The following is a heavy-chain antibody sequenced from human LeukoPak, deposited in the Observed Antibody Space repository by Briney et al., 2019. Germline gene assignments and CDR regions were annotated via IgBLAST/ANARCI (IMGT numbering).Heavy chain of an antibody. CDR1: RYTLTELS. J-gene: IGHJ4*02. CDR3: ATTAPGYSGYFDY. D-gene: IGHD3-22*01. CDR2: FDPEDGET. Sequence: ASVKVSCKVSRYTLTELSMHWVRQAPGKGLEWMGGFDPEDGETIYAQKFQGRVTMTEDTSTDTAYMELSSLRSEDTAVYYCATTAPGYSGYFDYWGQGTLVTVSS. V-gene: IGHV1-24*01.